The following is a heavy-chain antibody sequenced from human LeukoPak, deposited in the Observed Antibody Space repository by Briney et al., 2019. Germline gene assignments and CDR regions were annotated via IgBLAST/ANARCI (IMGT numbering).Heavy chain of an antibody. CDR3: ARHGYSPAPGAFDI. V-gene: IGHV4-59*08. Sequence: SETLSLTCTVSGGSISNYYWSWIRQPPGKGLEWLGYIFYSGSTNYNPSLKSRVTISEDTTTNQSSLKLSAVTAADTAMYYCARHGYSPAPGAFDIWGQGTLVTVSS. J-gene: IGHJ3*02. CDR2: IFYSGST. CDR1: GGSISNYY. D-gene: IGHD6-13*01.